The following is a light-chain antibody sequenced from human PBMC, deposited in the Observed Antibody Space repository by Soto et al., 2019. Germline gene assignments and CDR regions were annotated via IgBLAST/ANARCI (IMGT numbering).Light chain of an antibody. CDR1: QSVSSNF. V-gene: IGKV3-20*01. CDR2: GAS. CDR3: QQYGSSLT. J-gene: IGKJ4*01. Sequence: KQPSPPLSGKPGESATLSCRASQSVSSNFLAWYQQKPGQAPRLLIYGASTRATGIPDRFSGSGSGTDFTLTISRLEPEDFAVYYCQQYGSSLTLGGGTKVDIK.